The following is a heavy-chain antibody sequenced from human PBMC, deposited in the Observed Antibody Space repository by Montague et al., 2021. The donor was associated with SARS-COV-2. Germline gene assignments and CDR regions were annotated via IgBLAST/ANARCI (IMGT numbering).Heavy chain of an antibody. J-gene: IGHJ6*02. Sequence: SETLSLTCAVYGGSFSGYYWSWIRQPPGKGLEWIGEINHSGSTNXNPSLKSRVTISVDTSKNQFSLKLSSVTAADTAVYYCARGGRILLWFGELLSGGDYYGMDVWGQGTTVTVSS. CDR3: ARGGRILLWFGELLSGGDYYGMDV. CDR1: GGSFSGYY. D-gene: IGHD3-10*01. V-gene: IGHV4-34*01. CDR2: INHSGST.